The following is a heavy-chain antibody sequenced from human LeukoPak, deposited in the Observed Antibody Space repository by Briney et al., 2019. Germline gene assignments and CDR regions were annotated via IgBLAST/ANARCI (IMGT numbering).Heavy chain of an antibody. Sequence: GRSLRLSCAASGFTFSSYAMHWVRQAPGKGLERVEVISYDGSNKYYADSVKDRFTISRDNSKNTLYLQMNSLRAEETAVYYCARDKDGLDYWGQGTLVTVSS. CDR1: GFTFSSYA. CDR3: ARDKDGLDY. V-gene: IGHV3-30*01. J-gene: IGHJ4*02. D-gene: IGHD5-24*01. CDR2: ISYDGSNK.